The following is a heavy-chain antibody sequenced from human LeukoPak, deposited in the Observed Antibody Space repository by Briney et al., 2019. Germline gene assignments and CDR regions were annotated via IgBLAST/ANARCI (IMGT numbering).Heavy chain of an antibody. Sequence: ASVKVSCKASGYTFTSYGISWVRQAPGRGLEWMGWISAYNGNTNYAQKLQGRVTMTTDTSTSTAYMELRSLRSDDTAVYYCARDLGHSSGWPGSADWGQGTLVTVSS. CDR2: ISAYNGNT. CDR3: ARDLGHSSGWPGSAD. CDR1: GYTFTSYG. D-gene: IGHD6-19*01. J-gene: IGHJ4*02. V-gene: IGHV1-18*01.